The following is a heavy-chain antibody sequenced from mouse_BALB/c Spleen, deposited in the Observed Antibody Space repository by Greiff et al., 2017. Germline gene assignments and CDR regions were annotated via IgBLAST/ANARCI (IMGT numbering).Heavy chain of an antibody. CDR2: ISYSGST. CDR3: ARSTTATGWYFDV. CDR1: GDSITSGY. D-gene: IGHD1-2*01. Sequence: EVKLMESGPSLVKPSQTLSLTCSVTGDSITSGYWNWIRKFPGNKLEYMGYISYSGSTYYNPSLKSRISITRDTSKNQYYLQLNSVTTEDTATYYCARSTTATGWYFDVWGAGTTVTVSS. J-gene: IGHJ1*01. V-gene: IGHV3-8*02.